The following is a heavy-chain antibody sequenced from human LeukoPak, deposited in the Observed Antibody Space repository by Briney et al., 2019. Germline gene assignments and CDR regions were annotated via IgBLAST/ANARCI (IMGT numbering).Heavy chain of an antibody. Sequence: GGSLRLSCAASGFTFNTYWMHWVRQAPGKGLVWVSRINTDGSSTTYADSVKGRFTISRDNAKNSLYLQMNSLRAEDTALYYCASGPGIAVAGTIDYWGQGTLVTVSS. CDR1: GFTFNTYW. J-gene: IGHJ4*02. CDR3: ASGPGIAVAGTIDY. D-gene: IGHD6-19*01. CDR2: INTDGSST. V-gene: IGHV3-74*01.